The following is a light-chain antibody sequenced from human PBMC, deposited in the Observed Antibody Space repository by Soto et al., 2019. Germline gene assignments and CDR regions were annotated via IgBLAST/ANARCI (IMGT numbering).Light chain of an antibody. CDR3: QKYNSSLFT. Sequence: DIPMTQSPSSLSASVGDRVTITCRASQGISNYLAWYQQKPGKVPKLLIYAASTWQSGVPSRFSGSGSGTDFTLTISSLQPEDVATYYCQKYNSSLFTFGPGTKVDIK. CDR1: QGISNY. V-gene: IGKV1-27*01. CDR2: AAS. J-gene: IGKJ3*01.